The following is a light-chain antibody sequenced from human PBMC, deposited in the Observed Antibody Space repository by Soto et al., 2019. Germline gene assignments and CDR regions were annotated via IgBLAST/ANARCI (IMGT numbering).Light chain of an antibody. V-gene: IGKV3-15*01. Sequence: EIVMTQSPATLSVSPGERATLSCRASQSVGSKLAWYQQKPGQAPRLLIYGASTRATGIPASFSGSGSGTEFTRTISSLQSEDFAVYYCQQYNSWPLTFGGGTKVEIK. CDR1: QSVGSK. J-gene: IGKJ4*01. CDR2: GAS. CDR3: QQYNSWPLT.